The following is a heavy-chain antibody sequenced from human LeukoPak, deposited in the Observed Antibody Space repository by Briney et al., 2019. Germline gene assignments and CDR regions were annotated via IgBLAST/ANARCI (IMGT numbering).Heavy chain of an antibody. Sequence: ASVKVSCKASGGTFSSYAISWVRQAPGQGLEWMGGIIPIFGTANYAQKFQGRVTITTDESTSTPYMELSSLRSEDTAVYYCARSRTNGVQLDYWGQGTLVTVSS. J-gene: IGHJ4*02. CDR3: ARSRTNGVQLDY. V-gene: IGHV1-69*05. CDR2: IIPIFGTA. D-gene: IGHD2-8*01. CDR1: GGTFSSYA.